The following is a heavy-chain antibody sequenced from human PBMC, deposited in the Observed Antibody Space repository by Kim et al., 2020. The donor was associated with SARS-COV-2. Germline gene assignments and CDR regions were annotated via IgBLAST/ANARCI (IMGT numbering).Heavy chain of an antibody. CDR3: AKSVVSSSWPQFDY. J-gene: IGHJ4*02. CDR1: GFTFSTYA. CDR2: IGGGGATT. V-gene: IGHV3-23*01. Sequence: GGSLRLSCAASGFTFSTYAMNWVRQAPGRGLEWVSVIGGGGATTNYADSVKGRFTISRDNSKNTLYLQMNSLRADDTAVYYCAKSVVSSSWPQFDYWGQGTLVTVPS. D-gene: IGHD6-13*01.